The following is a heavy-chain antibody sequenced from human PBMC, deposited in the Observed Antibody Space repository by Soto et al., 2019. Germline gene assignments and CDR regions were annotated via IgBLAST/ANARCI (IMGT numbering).Heavy chain of an antibody. D-gene: IGHD2-15*01. J-gene: IGHJ5*02. V-gene: IGHV4-59*01. CDR3: ARDRGGLNWFDP. CDR1: GGSISSYY. Sequence: QVQLQESGPGLVKPSETLSLTCTVSGGSISSYYWSWIRQPPGKGLEWIGYIYYSGSTNYNPSLKSRVTISVDTSKNQFSLTLSSVTAADTAVYYCARDRGGLNWFDPWGQGTLVTVSS. CDR2: IYYSGST.